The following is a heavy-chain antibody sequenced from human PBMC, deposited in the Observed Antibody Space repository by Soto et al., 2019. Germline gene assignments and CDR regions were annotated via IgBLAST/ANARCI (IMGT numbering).Heavy chain of an antibody. CDR1: GVSIRSHY. D-gene: IGHD1-26*01. J-gene: IGHJ3*02. Sequence: PSETLSLTCTVSGVSIRSHYWTWIRQPPGKGPEWIGHVYYTGNANYNPSLKSRVTITVDTSKQQFSLNLASMTAADTAVYYCPATLPSYAGACDIWGQGTMVTVSS. CDR3: PATLPSYAGACDI. CDR2: VYYTGNA. V-gene: IGHV4-59*08.